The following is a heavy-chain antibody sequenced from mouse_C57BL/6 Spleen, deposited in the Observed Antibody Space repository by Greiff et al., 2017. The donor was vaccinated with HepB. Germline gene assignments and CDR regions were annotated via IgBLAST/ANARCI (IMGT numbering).Heavy chain of an antibody. CDR1: GFTFSDYY. J-gene: IGHJ4*01. Sequence: EVQVVESEGGLVQPGSSMKLSCTASGFTFSDYYMAWVRQVPEKGLEWVANINYDGSSTYYLDSLKSRFIISRDNAKNILYLQMSSLKSEDTATYYCARDGGYPYYYAMDYWGQGTSVTVSS. D-gene: IGHD1-1*02. CDR3: ARDGGYPYYYAMDY. V-gene: IGHV5-16*01. CDR2: INYDGSST.